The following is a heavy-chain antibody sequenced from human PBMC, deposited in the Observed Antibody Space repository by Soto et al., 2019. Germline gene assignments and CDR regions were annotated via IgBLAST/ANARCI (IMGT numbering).Heavy chain of an antibody. CDR1: GFTFSSYS. D-gene: IGHD2-15*01. CDR3: AREEVVVAAITYYYYGMDV. Sequence: EVQLVESGGGLVQPGGSLRLSCAASGFTFSSYSMNWVRQAPGKGLEWVSYISSSSSTIYYADSVKGRFTIPRDNAKNSLYLQMNSLRDEDTAVYYCAREEVVVAAITYYYYGMDVWGQGTTVTVSS. V-gene: IGHV3-48*02. J-gene: IGHJ6*02. CDR2: ISSSSSTI.